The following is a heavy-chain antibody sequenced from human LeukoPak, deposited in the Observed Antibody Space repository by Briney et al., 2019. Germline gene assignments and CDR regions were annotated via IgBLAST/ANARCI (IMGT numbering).Heavy chain of an antibody. CDR2: ISAYNGNT. Sequence: ASVKVSCKASGYTFTSYGISWVRQAPGQGLEWMGWISAYNGNTNYAQKLQGRVIMTTDTSTSTAYMELRSLRSDDTAVYYCARGFGPYWYYGMDVWGQGTTVTVSS. J-gene: IGHJ6*02. CDR3: ARGFGPYWYYGMDV. V-gene: IGHV1-18*01. CDR1: GYTFTSYG. D-gene: IGHD2-8*02.